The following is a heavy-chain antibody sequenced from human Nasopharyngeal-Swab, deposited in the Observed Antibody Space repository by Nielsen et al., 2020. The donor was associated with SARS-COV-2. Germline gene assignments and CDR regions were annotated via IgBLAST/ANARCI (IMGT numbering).Heavy chain of an antibody. CDR1: GFTFSSYG. J-gene: IGHJ4*02. CDR2: ISYDGSNK. D-gene: IGHD6-13*01. Sequence: GGSLRLSCAASGFTFSSYGMHWVRQAPGKGLEWVAVISYDGSNKYYADSVKGRFTISRDNSKNTLYLQMNSLRAEDTAVYYCAKSGIAAAGIFGYWGQGTLVTVSS. CDR3: AKSGIAAAGIFGY. V-gene: IGHV3-30*18.